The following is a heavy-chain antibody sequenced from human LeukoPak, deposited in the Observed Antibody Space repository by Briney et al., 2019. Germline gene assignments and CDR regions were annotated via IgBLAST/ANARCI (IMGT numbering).Heavy chain of an antibody. D-gene: IGHD7-27*01. V-gene: IGHV4-39*07. CDR3: ARGGDSAGVWFDP. J-gene: IGHJ5*02. CDR1: GGSISSSSYY. CDR2: IYYSGST. Sequence: PSETLSLTCTVSGGSISSSSYYWGWIRQPPGKGLEWIGSIYYSGSTYYNPSLKSRVTISVDTSKNQFSLKLSSVTAADTAVYYCARGGDSAGVWFDPWGQGTLVTVSS.